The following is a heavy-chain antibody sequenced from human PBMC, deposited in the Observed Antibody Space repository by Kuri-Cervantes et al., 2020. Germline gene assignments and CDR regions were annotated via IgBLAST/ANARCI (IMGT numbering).Heavy chain of an antibody. Sequence: GESLKISCGASGFTFSDHYMDWVRQAPGKGLEWLGRIKNKLNGYTTEYAASVRGRFTISRDDSRNTLYLQMNSLKTEDTAVYYCARLYCSGGSCYHLGYWGQGTLVTVSS. J-gene: IGHJ4*02. CDR3: ARLYCSGGSCYHLGY. D-gene: IGHD2-15*01. V-gene: IGHV3-72*01. CDR2: IKNKLNGYTT. CDR1: GFTFSDHY.